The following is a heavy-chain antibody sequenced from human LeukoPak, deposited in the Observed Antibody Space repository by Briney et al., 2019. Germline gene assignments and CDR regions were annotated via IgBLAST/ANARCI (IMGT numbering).Heavy chain of an antibody. Sequence: SQTLSLTCAISGDSISSNSAAWIWIRQSPSRGLEWLGRTYYRSKWYHDYAVSVKSRITINPDTSKNQFSLQLNSVTPEDAAVYYCARDIVVVPAAIGAPYYYYYGMDVWGQGTTVTVSS. J-gene: IGHJ6*02. CDR2: TYYRSKWYH. CDR1: GDSISSNSAA. CDR3: ARDIVVVPAAIGAPYYYYYGMDV. V-gene: IGHV6-1*01. D-gene: IGHD2-2*01.